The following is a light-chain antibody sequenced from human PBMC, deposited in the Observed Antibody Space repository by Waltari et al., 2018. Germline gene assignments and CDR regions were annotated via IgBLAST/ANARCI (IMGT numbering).Light chain of an antibody. CDR3: QQRGNWPLT. CDR2: NAS. CDR1: QSVSSY. J-gene: IGKJ4*01. V-gene: IGKV3-11*01. Sequence: EIVLTQSPATLSLSPGERATLSCRASQSVSSYLGWYQQKPGQAPRLLIYNASNRATGIPARFSGSGSGTDFTLTISSLEPEDFAVYYCQQRGNWPLTFGGGTKVEIK.